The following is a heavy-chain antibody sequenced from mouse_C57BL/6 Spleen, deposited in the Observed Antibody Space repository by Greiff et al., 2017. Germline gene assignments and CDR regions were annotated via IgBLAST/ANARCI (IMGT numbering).Heavy chain of an antibody. J-gene: IGHJ3*01. D-gene: IGHD2-4*01. CDR3: ARPYDYFAY. CDR2: INPSTGGT. CDR1: GYSFTGYY. V-gene: IGHV1-42*01. Sequence: EVQLQQSGPELVKPGASVKISCKASGYSFTGYYMNWVKQSPEKSLEWIGEINPSTGGTTYNQKFKAKATLTVDKSSSTAYMQLKSLTSEDSAVYYCARPYDYFAYWGQGTLVTVSA.